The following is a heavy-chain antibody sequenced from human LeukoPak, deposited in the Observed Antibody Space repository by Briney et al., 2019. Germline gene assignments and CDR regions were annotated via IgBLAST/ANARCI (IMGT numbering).Heavy chain of an antibody. Sequence: GGSLRLSCAASGFTFSDYYMSWIRQVPGQGLEWVSYISSSGSTIYYADSVKGRFTISRDNAKNSLYLQMNSLRAEDTAVYYCARDVVPAAMAYYYGMDVWGQGTTVTVSS. CDR1: GFTFSDYY. CDR2: ISSSGSTI. CDR3: ARDVVPAAMAYYYGMDV. J-gene: IGHJ6*02. D-gene: IGHD2-2*01. V-gene: IGHV3-11*01.